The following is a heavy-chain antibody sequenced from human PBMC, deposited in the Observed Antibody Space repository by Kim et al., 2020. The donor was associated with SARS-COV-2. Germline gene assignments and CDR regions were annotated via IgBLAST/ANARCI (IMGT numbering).Heavy chain of an antibody. Sequence: SETLSLTCTVSGGSISSGDYYWSWIRQPPGKGLEWIGYIYYSGSTYYNPSLKSRVTISVDTSKNQFSLKLSSVTAADTAVYYCARLNCGGDCYLFWGEDGMDVWGQGTTVTVSS. CDR1: GGSISSGDYY. CDR3: ARLNCGGDCYLFWGEDGMDV. V-gene: IGHV4-30-4*01. D-gene: IGHD2-21*01. CDR2: IYYSGST. J-gene: IGHJ6*02.